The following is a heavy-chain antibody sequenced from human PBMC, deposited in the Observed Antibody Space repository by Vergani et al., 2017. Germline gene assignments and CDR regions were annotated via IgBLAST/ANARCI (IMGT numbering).Heavy chain of an antibody. V-gene: IGHV1-46*01. J-gene: IGHJ4*02. CDR1: GYTFSNYY. CDR3: AXVGTSSNRDYFDY. CDR2: INPSGGHT. D-gene: IGHD2-2*01. Sequence: QVQVVQSGAEVKKSGASAKVSCKTSGYTFSNYYMHWVRQAPGQGLEWMGIINPSGGHTNYAQKFQGRVTMTRDTSTSTVYMELSSLRSDDTAVYYCAXVGTSSNRDYFDYWGQGTLVTVSS.